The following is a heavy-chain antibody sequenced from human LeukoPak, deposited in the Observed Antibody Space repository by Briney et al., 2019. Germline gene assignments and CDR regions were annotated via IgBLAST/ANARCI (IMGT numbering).Heavy chain of an antibody. CDR1: GFTFSSYS. CDR3: ARGTAAAGTLRFDP. Sequence: GGSLRLSCAASGFTFSSYSMNWVRQAPGKGLEWVSSISSSSSYIYYADSVKGRFTISRDNAKNSLYLQMNSLRAEDTAVYYCARGTAAAGTLRFDPWGQGTLVTVSS. D-gene: IGHD6-13*01. CDR2: ISSSSSYI. V-gene: IGHV3-21*01. J-gene: IGHJ5*02.